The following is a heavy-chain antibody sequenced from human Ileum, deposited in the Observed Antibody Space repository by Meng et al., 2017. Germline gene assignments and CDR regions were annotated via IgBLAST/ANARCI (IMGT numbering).Heavy chain of an antibody. CDR2: IFQSGRT. J-gene: IGHJ4*02. CDR1: GTW. D-gene: IGHD3-22*01. CDR3: ATSNDRDVYYLGY. V-gene: IGHV4-4*01. Sequence: QGHLREPGPRLLKPRGTLSLACAVSGTWWSWVRQPPGKGLEWIGEIFQSGRTNYNPSLKSRVTISIDKSKSQISLQLSAVTAADTAVYSCATSNDRDVYYLGYWGQGTLVTVSS.